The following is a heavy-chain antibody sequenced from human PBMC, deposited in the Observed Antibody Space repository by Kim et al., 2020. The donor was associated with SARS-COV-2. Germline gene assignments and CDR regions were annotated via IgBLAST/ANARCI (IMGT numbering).Heavy chain of an antibody. D-gene: IGHD2-2*03. CDR2: IAGSDGTK. Sequence: GGSLRLSCTTSGFTFTGYAMSWVRQAPGKGLEWVSSIAGSDGTKYYVDSVKGRFTISRDNSKNSLYLQMNSLRADDTAVYYCMKGGWGWIWDHWGQGTRVTVSS. CDR1: GFTFTGYA. V-gene: IGHV3-23*01. CDR3: MKGGWGWIWDH. J-gene: IGHJ4*02.